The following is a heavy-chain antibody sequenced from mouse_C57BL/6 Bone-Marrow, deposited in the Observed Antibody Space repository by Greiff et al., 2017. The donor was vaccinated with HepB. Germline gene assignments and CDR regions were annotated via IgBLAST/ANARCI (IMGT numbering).Heavy chain of an antibody. CDR2: IHPNSGST. D-gene: IGHD2-1*01. J-gene: IGHJ1*03. Sequence: QVQLQQSGAELVKPGASVKLSCKASGYTFTSYGMHLGKQRPGQGLEWIGMIHPNSGSTNYNEKFKSKATLTVDKSSSTAYMQLSSLTSEDAAVYYCARRNYGNYWYFDVWGTGTTVTVSS. V-gene: IGHV1-64*01. CDR3: ARRNYGNYWYFDV. CDR1: GYTFTSYG.